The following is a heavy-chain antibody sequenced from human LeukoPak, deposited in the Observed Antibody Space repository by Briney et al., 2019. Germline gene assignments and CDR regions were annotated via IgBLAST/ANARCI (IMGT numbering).Heavy chain of an antibody. Sequence: PGGSLRLSCAASGFTFSSYGMHWVRQAPGKGLEWVAVISYDGSNKYYADSVKGRFTISGDNSKNTLYLQMNSLRAEDTAVYYCAKSLLSGGVDYWGQGTLVTVSS. D-gene: IGHD2-2*01. CDR1: GFTFSSYG. J-gene: IGHJ4*02. V-gene: IGHV3-30*18. CDR2: ISYDGSNK. CDR3: AKSLLSGGVDY.